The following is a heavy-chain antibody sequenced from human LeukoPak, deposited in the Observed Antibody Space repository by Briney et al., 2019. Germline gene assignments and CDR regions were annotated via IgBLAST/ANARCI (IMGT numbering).Heavy chain of an antibody. V-gene: IGHV4-4*02. CDR2: IYRSGAT. CDR1: GDSFSSNNY. J-gene: IGHJ4*02. D-gene: IGHD3-22*01. Sequence: SETLSLTCTVSGDSFSSNNYWTWVRQPPGKGLEWIGEIYRSGATNYNPSLRSRVTVSLDKSKNQFSLRLSSVTAADTAIYYCARNAGYSDLNFWGQGVLVTVSS. CDR3: ARNAGYSDLNF.